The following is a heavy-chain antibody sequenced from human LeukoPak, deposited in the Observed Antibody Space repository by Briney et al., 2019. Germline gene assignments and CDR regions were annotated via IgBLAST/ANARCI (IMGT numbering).Heavy chain of an antibody. Sequence: GGSLGLSCAASGFTFSSYGMHWVRQAPGKGLEWVSYISSSGSTIYYADSVKGRFTISRDNAKNSLYLQMNSLRAEDTAVYYCAELGITMIGGVWGKGTTVTISS. CDR2: ISSSGSTI. D-gene: IGHD3-10*02. CDR1: GFTFSSYG. V-gene: IGHV3-48*04. J-gene: IGHJ6*04. CDR3: AELGITMIGGV.